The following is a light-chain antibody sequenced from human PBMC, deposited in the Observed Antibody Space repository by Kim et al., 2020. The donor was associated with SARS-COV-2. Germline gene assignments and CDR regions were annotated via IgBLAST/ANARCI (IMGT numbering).Light chain of an antibody. J-gene: IGLJ3*02. CDR1: NIGSKS. CDR3: QVWDSSSDLWV. V-gene: IGLV3-21*04. Sequence: SYELTQPPSVSVAPGKTARITCGGNNIGSKSVHWYQQKPGQAPVLVIYYDSDRPSGIPERFSGSNSGSTATLTISRVEAGDEADYYCQVWDSSSDLWVFGGGTQLTVL. CDR2: YDS.